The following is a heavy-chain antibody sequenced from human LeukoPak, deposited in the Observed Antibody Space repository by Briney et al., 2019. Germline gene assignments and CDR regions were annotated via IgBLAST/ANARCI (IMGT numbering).Heavy chain of an antibody. V-gene: IGHV1-8*01. Sequence: ASVKVSCKSSGYTFTTFDINWVRQASGQGLEYMGWMNPKNGNTGCAQKFQGRVAMTRSLSITTSYMELSNLTSEDTAVYYCATAGSLGDYKWGQGSLVTVSS. CDR1: GYTFTTFD. CDR2: MNPKNGNT. D-gene: IGHD4-17*01. J-gene: IGHJ4*02. CDR3: ATAGSLGDYK.